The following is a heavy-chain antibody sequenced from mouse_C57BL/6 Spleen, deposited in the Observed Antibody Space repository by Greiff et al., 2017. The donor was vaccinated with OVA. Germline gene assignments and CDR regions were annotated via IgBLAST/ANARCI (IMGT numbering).Heavy chain of an antibody. J-gene: IGHJ2*01. CDR2: ISYDGSN. V-gene: IGHV3-6*01. CDR1: GYSITSGYY. CDR3: AREDHYGSRGYFDY. Sequence: EVQLQQSGPGLVKPSQSLSLTCSVTGYSITSGYYWNWIRQFPGNKLEWMGYISYDGSNNYNPSLKNRISITRDTSKNQFFLKLNSVTTEDTATYYCAREDHYGSRGYFDYWGQGTTLTVSS. D-gene: IGHD1-1*01.